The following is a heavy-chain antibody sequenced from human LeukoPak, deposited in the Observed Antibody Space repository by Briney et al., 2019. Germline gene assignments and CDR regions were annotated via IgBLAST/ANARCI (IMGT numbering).Heavy chain of an antibody. J-gene: IGHJ4*02. D-gene: IGHD6-13*01. CDR3: ARAGGTSWADY. CDR1: GFTFSNYA. V-gene: IGHV3-7*01. Sequence: QSGGSLRLSCAASGFTFSNYAMSWVRQAPGKGLEWVANVKQDGTEKFYVDSVKGRFTISRDNGKNSLYLQMNSLRVEDTAIYYCARAGGTSWADYWGQGTLVTVSS. CDR2: VKQDGTEK.